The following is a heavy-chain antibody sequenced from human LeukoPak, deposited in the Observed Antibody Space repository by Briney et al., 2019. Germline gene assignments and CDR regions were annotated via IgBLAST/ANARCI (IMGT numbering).Heavy chain of an antibody. J-gene: IGHJ2*01. CDR2: ISSSGSTI. V-gene: IGHV3-48*03. CDR1: GFTFSSYE. Sequence: GGSLRLSCAASGFTFSSYEMNWGRQAPGEGLEWVSYISSSGSTIYYADSVKGRFTISRDNAKNSLYLQMNSLRAEDTAVYYCAAQSTVTTYYLNWYFDLWGRGTLVTVPS. CDR3: AAQSTVTTYYLNWYFDL. D-gene: IGHD4-17*01.